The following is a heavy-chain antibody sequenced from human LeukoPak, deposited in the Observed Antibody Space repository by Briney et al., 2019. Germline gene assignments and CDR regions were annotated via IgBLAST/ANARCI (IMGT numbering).Heavy chain of an antibody. V-gene: IGHV4-59*12. D-gene: IGHD4-17*01. CDR2: IYYSGST. Sequence: PSQTLSLTCTVSGGSISSYYWSWIRQPPRKGLEWIGYIYYSGSTNYNPSLKSRVTISVDTSKNQFSLKLSSVTAADTAVYYCARELRNFDYWGQGTLVTVSS. J-gene: IGHJ4*02. CDR3: ARELRNFDY. CDR1: GGSISSYY.